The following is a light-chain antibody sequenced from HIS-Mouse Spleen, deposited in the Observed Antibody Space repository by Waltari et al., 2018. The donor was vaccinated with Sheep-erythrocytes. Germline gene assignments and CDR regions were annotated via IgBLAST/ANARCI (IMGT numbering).Light chain of an antibody. J-gene: IGLJ3*02. CDR2: EVS. Sequence: QSALTQPPSASGSPGQSVTISCTGTSSDVGGYYYVSWYQQHPGKAPKPMIYEVSKRPSGVPDRFPGSKSGNPASLTVSGLQAEDEADYYCSSYAGSNNWVFGGGTKLTVL. CDR3: SSYAGSNNWV. CDR1: SSDVGGYYY. V-gene: IGLV2-8*01.